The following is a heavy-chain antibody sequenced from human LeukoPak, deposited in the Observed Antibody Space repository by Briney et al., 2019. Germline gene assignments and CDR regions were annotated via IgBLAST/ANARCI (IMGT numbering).Heavy chain of an antibody. D-gene: IGHD6-19*01. J-gene: IGHJ4*02. CDR1: GGSISSYY. Sequence: SETLSLTRTVSGGSISSYYWSWIRQPPGKGLERIGYIFYSGSTNYNPSLKSRVTISVDTSKNQFSLKLSSVTAADTAVYYCAKTTAGYSSGRYPGWPVDYWGQGTLVTVSS. CDR2: IFYSGST. V-gene: IGHV4-59*08. CDR3: AKTTAGYSSGRYPGWPVDY.